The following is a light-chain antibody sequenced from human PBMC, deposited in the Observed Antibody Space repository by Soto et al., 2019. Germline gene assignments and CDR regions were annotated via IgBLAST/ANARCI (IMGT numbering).Light chain of an antibody. CDR2: DAS. Sequence: EIVLTQSPATLSLSPGERATLSCGASQSVGTYLAWYQQKPGQGPRLLIYDASNRASGIPARFSGSGSGTDFTLTISSLEPEDFAVYHCQQRSNWPSITFGQGTRLEIK. CDR3: QQRSNWPSIT. J-gene: IGKJ5*01. V-gene: IGKV3-11*01. CDR1: QSVGTY.